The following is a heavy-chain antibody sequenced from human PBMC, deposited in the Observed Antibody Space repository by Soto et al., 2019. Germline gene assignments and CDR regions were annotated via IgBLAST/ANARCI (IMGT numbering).Heavy chain of an antibody. Sequence: GASVKVSCKASGYTITAYYIHWVRQAPGQGLEWMGWIDPRSGGTVYAQKFQGRVTMTRDTSISTVYMDLSGLGSDDTALYFCARDDYGIYPYWGQGSLVTVSS. CDR1: GYTITAYY. CDR3: ARDDYGIYPY. J-gene: IGHJ4*02. CDR2: IDPRSGGT. D-gene: IGHD1-26*01. V-gene: IGHV1-2*02.